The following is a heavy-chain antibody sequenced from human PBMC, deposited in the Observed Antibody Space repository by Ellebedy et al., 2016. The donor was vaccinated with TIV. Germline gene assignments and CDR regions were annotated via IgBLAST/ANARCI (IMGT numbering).Heavy chain of an antibody. CDR2: VLNGDTT. CDR1: SGSMRSFSYY. D-gene: IGHD3-10*01. V-gene: IGHV4-39*01. CDR3: ARDLAPVASGGDYFSYGIDV. Sequence: MPSETLSLTCTVSSGSMRSFSYYWAWIRQSPGMGLEWVGSVLNGDTTYSNPSLMSRVTISVDTAHSQVSLRLSAVTAADTAVYYCARDLAPVASGGDYFSYGIDVWGPGTTVTVSS. J-gene: IGHJ6*02.